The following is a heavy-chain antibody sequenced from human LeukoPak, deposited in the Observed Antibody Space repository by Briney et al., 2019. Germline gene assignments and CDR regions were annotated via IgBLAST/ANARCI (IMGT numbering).Heavy chain of an antibody. CDR2: IYYSGSA. D-gene: IGHD3-3*01. J-gene: IGHJ4*02. V-gene: IGHV4-59*01. Sequence: SQTLCLTCTVSGGSITSYYWSWIRQPPGQGLEWIGYIYYSGSANYNPSLKSRLTISVDTSKNQFSLKLSSVTAADTAVYYCARGRYWSDYYYFDYWGQGTLVTVSS. CDR1: GGSITSYY. CDR3: ARGRYWSDYYYFDY.